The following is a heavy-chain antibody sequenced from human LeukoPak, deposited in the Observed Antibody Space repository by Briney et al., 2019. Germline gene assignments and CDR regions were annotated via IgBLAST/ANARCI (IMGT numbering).Heavy chain of an antibody. J-gene: IGHJ5*02. CDR2: ISNSGNT. D-gene: IGHD4-17*01. V-gene: IGHV4-59*08. Sequence: SEILSLTCTVSGGPISTYYWSWSRQPPGKGLEWIGYISNSGNTKYNPSLESRLTVSVHTSKNQVSLNLRSVTAADTAMYYCARHGYGDFKFDPWGQGTLVTVSS. CDR1: GGPISTYY. CDR3: ARHGYGDFKFDP.